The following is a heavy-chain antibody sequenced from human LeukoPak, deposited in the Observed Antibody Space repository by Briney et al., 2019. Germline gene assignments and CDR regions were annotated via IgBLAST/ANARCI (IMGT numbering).Heavy chain of an antibody. CDR2: IKQDGSEK. CDR1: GFTFSSYW. CDR3: ARVEPSVTTDY. V-gene: IGHV3-7*01. Sequence: GGSLRLSYAASGFTFSSYWMSWVRQAPGKGLEWVANIKQDGSEKYYVDSVKGRFTISRVNAKNSLYLQMNSLRAEDTAVYYCARVEPSVTTDYWGQGTLVTVSS. D-gene: IGHD4-17*01. J-gene: IGHJ4*02.